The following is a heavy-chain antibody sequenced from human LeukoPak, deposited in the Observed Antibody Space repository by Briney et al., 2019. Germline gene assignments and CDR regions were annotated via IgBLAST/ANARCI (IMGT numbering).Heavy chain of an antibody. V-gene: IGHV1-69*13. CDR2: IIPIFGTA. Sequence: ASVKVSCKASGGTFSSYAISWVRQAPGQGLEWMGGIIPIFGTANYAQKFQGRVTITADESTSTAYMELSSLRSEDTAVYYCAVAGRYYDSSGYYPFDYWGQGTLVTVSS. CDR1: GGTFSSYA. D-gene: IGHD3-22*01. J-gene: IGHJ4*02. CDR3: AVAGRYYDSSGYYPFDY.